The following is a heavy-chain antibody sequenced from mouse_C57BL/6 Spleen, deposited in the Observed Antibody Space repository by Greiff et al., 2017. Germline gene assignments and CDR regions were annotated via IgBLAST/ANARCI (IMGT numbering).Heavy chain of an antibody. D-gene: IGHD1-1*01. Sequence: VQLQQSGAELVRPGASVTLSCKASGYTFTDYEMHWVKQTPLHGLEWIGAIDPETGGTAYTQKFKGKAILTADKSSSTAYMELRSLTSEYSAVYYFTRGGYELQWCAYWGQGTLVTVSA. CDR2: IDPETGGT. J-gene: IGHJ3*01. V-gene: IGHV1-15*01. CDR3: TRGGYELQWCAY. CDR1: GYTFTDYE.